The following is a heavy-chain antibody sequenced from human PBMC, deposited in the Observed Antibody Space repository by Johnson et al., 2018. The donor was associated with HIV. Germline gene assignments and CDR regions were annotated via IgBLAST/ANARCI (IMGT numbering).Heavy chain of an antibody. J-gene: IGHJ3*02. CDR2: INWNGGST. Sequence: VQLVESGGGVVRPGGSLRLSCVASGFTFDDYGMSWVRQAPGKGLEWVAGINWNGGSTGYADSVQGRFTISRDNSKNTLYLQMNSLRAEDTAVYYCAKDRVVIAAHDAFDIWGQGTMVIVSS. CDR3: AKDRVVIAAHDAFDI. D-gene: IGHD2-21*01. CDR1: GFTFDDYG. V-gene: IGHV3-20*04.